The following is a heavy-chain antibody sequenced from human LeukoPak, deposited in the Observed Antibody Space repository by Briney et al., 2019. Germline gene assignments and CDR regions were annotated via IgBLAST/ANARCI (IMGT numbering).Heavy chain of an antibody. CDR2: IIGSGDNS. CDR1: GFTFSSYA. V-gene: IGHV3-23*01. Sequence: GGSLRLSCAASGFTFSSYAMSWVRQAPGKGLERVSGIIGSGDNSYYVDSVKGRFTISRDNFKNTLYLQMNSLRAEDAAVYYCATIGDRRSGELYRIDYWGQGTLVTVSS. CDR3: ATIGDRRSGELYRIDY. J-gene: IGHJ4*02. D-gene: IGHD1-26*01.